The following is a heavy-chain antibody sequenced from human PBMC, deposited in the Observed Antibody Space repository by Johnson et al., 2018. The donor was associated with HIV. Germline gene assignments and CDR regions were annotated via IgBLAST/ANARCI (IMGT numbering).Heavy chain of an antibody. CDR2: MSYDGNSK. J-gene: IGHJ3*02. D-gene: IGHD1-26*01. CDR3: ARDGKVGATPRRAFDI. V-gene: IGHV3-30*03. CDR1: GFTFDDYG. Sequence: VQLVESGGGVIRPGGSLRLSCATSGFTFDDYGMSWVRQAPGKGLEWVAVMSYDGNSKFYAASVKGRFTISRDNSKNTLYLQMNSLRAEDTAVYYCARDGKVGATPRRAFDIWGQGTMVTVSS.